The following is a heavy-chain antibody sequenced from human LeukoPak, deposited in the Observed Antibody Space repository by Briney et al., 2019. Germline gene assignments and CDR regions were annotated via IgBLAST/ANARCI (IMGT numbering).Heavy chain of an antibody. CDR3: ARTGGGSYYYYYYYMDV. D-gene: IGHD1-26*01. CDR2: MNPNSGNT. Sequence: ASVKVSCKASGYTFTSYDINWVRQATGQGLEWMGWMNPNSGNTGYAQKFQGRVTITRNTSISTAYMELSSLRSEDTAVYYCARTGGGSYYYYYYYMDVWGKGTTVTISS. CDR1: GYTFTSYD. J-gene: IGHJ6*03. V-gene: IGHV1-8*03.